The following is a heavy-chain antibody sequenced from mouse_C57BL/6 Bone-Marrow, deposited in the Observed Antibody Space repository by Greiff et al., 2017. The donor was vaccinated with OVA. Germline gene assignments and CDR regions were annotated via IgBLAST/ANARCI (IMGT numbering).Heavy chain of an antibody. J-gene: IGHJ1*03. D-gene: IGHD1-1*01. Sequence: VQLQQSGAELARPGASVKLSCKASGYTFTSYGISWVKQSTGQGLEWIGEIYPRSGNTYYNEKFKGKATLTADKSSSTAYMELRSLTSEDSAVYFCARTSLSGYCYWYFDVWGTGTTVTVSS. CDR1: GYTFTSYG. V-gene: IGHV1-81*01. CDR2: IYPRSGNT. CDR3: ARTSLSGYCYWYFDV.